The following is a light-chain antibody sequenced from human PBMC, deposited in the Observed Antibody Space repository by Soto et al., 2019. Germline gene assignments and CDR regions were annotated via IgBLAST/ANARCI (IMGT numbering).Light chain of an antibody. CDR1: NSNVKSF. CDR3: ATWDDSLNAAV. Sequence: QSVLTQPPSVSAAPGPKVPISCSGSNSNVKSFVSWYQHAPGTAPKLLIYDNDKQPSGIPDRLTGSNAGMSATLYITGVQTGDEADYYCATWDDSLNAAVFGPGTKVPVL. CDR2: DND. V-gene: IGLV1-51*01. J-gene: IGLJ1*01.